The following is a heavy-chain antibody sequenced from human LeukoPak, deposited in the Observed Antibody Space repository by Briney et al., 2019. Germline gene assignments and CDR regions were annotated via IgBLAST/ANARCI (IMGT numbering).Heavy chain of an antibody. V-gene: IGHV1-18*01. Sequence: ASVKVSCKASVYTFTSYGISWVRQAPGQGLEWMGWISAYNGNTNYAQKLQGRVTMTTDTSTSTAYMELRSLRSDDTAVYYCARVYDDWNGGGGNWFDPWGQGTLVTVSS. CDR2: ISAYNGNT. CDR1: VYTFTSYG. D-gene: IGHD1-1*01. CDR3: ARVYDDWNGGGGNWFDP. J-gene: IGHJ5*02.